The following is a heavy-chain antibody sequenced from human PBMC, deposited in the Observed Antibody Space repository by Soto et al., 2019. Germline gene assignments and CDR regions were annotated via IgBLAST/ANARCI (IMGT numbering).Heavy chain of an antibody. D-gene: IGHD3-10*01. CDR1: GFTFSSYA. CDR3: AKAPFVSYYGSGSQGNYFDY. V-gene: IGHV3-23*01. Sequence: HPGGSLRLSCAASGFTFSSYAMSWVRQAPGKGLEWVSAISGSGGSTYYADSVKGRFTISRDNSKNTLYLQMNSLRAEDTAVYYCAKAPFVSYYGSGSQGNYFDYWGQGTLVTVSS. CDR2: ISGSGGST. J-gene: IGHJ4*02.